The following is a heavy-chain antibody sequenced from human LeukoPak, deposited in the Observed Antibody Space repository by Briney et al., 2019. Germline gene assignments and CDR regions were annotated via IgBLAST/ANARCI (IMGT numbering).Heavy chain of an antibody. J-gene: IGHJ4*02. Sequence: GGSLRLSCAASGFTFSSYWMHWVRQAPGKGLVWVSRINSDGSSTSYADSVKGRFTISRDNAKNTLYLQMNSLRAEDTAVYYCAKGPYDSSGYYPSHVDYWGQGTLVTVSS. D-gene: IGHD3-22*01. CDR3: AKGPYDSSGYYPSHVDY. CDR2: INSDGSST. V-gene: IGHV3-74*01. CDR1: GFTFSSYW.